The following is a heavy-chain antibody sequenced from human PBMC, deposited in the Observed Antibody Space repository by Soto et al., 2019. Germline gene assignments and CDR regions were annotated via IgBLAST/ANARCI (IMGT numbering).Heavy chain of an antibody. CDR3: ARLISGYYFFDY. CDR2: IYYSGSS. CDR1: GDSISSADYY. J-gene: IGHJ4*02. V-gene: IGHV4-30-4*01. D-gene: IGHD3-22*01. Sequence: QVQLQESGPGLVKPSQTLSLTCTVSGDSISSADYYWSWIRQPPGRGLEWIGYIYYSGSSYFNPSLKRRLTLSVDTSKNLFSLKLSSVTAADTAVYYCARLISGYYFFDYWGQGTLVTVSS.